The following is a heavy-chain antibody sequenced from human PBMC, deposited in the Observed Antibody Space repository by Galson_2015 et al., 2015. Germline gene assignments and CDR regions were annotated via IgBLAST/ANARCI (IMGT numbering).Heavy chain of an antibody. CDR3: AKDSLAAAGMPLLDY. CDR2: ISYDGSNK. CDR1: GFTFSSYG. V-gene: IGHV3-30*18. Sequence: SLRLSCAASGFTFSSYGMHWVRQAPGKGLEWVAVISYDGSNKYYADSVKGRFTISRDNSKNTLYLQMNSLRAEDTAVYYCAKDSLAAAGMPLLDYWGQGTLVTVSS. D-gene: IGHD6-13*01. J-gene: IGHJ4*02.